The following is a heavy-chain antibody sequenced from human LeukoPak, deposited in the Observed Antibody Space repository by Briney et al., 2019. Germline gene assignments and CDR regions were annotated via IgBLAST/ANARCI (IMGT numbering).Heavy chain of an antibody. CDR2: IYYSGST. CDR3: ARGAAAGSFDY. J-gene: IGHJ4*02. V-gene: IGHV4-59*01. Sequence: XSXIRXPPGKXLEWIGYIYYSGSTNYNPSLKSRVTISVDTSKNQFSLKLSSVTAADTAVYYCARGAAAGSFDYWGQGTLVTVSS. D-gene: IGHD6-13*01.